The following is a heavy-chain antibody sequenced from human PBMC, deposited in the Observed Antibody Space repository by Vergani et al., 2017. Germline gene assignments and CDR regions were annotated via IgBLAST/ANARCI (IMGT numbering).Heavy chain of an antibody. CDR2: IIPIFGTT. CDR3: ARSSGYYSYYFDF. Sequence: QGQLAQSVAEVKKPGSSVKVSCKASGGTFSSNSISWVRQAPEQGLEWMGRIIPIFGTTSYAQKLQGRVTILADESTSTSYMELSSLRSEDTAVYYCARSSGYYSYYFDFWVPGILVTVSS. V-gene: IGHV1-69*13. D-gene: IGHD3-22*01. CDR1: GGTFSSNS. J-gene: IGHJ4*02.